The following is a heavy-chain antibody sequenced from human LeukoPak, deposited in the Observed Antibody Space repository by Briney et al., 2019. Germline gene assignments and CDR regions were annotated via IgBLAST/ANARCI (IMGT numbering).Heavy chain of an antibody. CDR3: ATQRGHVGFAFDT. CDR1: GGSISSYY. CDR2: IYYSGST. D-gene: IGHD1-26*01. Sequence: SETLSLTCTVSGGSISSYYWSWIRQPPGKGLEWIGYIYYSGSTNYNPSLKSRVTISVDTSKNQFSLKLSSVTAADTAVYYCATQRGHVGFAFDTWGQGTMVTVSS. J-gene: IGHJ3*02. V-gene: IGHV4-59*01.